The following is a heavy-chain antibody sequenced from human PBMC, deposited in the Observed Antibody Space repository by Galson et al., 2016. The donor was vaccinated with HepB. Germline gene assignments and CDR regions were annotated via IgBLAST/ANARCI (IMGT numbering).Heavy chain of an antibody. V-gene: IGHV4-39*01. CDR1: GGSISSSSYY. J-gene: IGHJ4*01. CDR2: IYYSGST. D-gene: IGHD6-19*01. CDR3: ARRVAVAGIYYFDY. Sequence: TLSLTCTVSGGSISSSSYYWGWIRQPPGKGLEWIGSIYYSGSTYYNPSLKSRVTISVDTPKNQFSLKLSSVTAADTAVYYCARRVAVAGIYYFDYWGRGTLVTVSS.